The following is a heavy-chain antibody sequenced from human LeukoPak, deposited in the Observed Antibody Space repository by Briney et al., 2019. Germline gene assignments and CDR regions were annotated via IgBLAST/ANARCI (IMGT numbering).Heavy chain of an antibody. CDR1: GYTFTGYY. CDR2: INPSGGST. CDR3: ARESGGIGDYSHFDY. J-gene: IGHJ4*02. V-gene: IGHV1-46*01. Sequence: ASVKVSCKTSGYTFTGYYMHWVRQAPGQGLGWMGIINPSGGSTSYAQKFQGRVTMTRDTSTSTVYMELSSLRSEDTAVYYCARESGGIGDYSHFDYWGQGTLVTVSS. D-gene: IGHD4-17*01.